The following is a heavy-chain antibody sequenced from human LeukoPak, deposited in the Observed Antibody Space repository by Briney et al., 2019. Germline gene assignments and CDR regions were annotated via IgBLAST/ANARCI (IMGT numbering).Heavy chain of an antibody. D-gene: IGHD2-2*01. CDR2: ISYDGSNK. J-gene: IGHJ6*03. CDR1: GFTFSSYG. Sequence: PGGSLRLSCAASGFTFSSYGMHWVRQAPGKGLEWVAVISYDGSNKYYADSVKGRFTISRDNAENSLYLQMNSLRAEDTAVYYCARMPRGPDVWGKGTTVTVSS. V-gene: IGHV3-33*05. CDR3: ARMPRGPDV.